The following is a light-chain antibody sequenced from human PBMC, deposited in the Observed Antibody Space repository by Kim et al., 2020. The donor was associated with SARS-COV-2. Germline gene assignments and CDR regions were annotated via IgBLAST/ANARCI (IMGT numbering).Light chain of an antibody. CDR2: RDS. Sequence: SYELTQPLSVSVALGQTARITCGGNNIGSKNVHWYQQKPGQAPVLVIYRDSNRPSGIPERFSGSNSGNTATLTISRAQAGDEADYYCQVWESSNAWVFGG. CDR3: QVWESSNAWV. CDR1: NIGSKN. J-gene: IGLJ3*02. V-gene: IGLV3-9*01.